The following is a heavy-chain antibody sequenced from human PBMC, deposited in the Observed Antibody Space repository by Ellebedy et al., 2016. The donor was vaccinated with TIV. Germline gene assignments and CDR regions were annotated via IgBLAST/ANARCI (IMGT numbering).Heavy chain of an antibody. Sequence: GESLKISCAASGLTFSSHAMSWVRQAPGKGLEWVANIKQDGSGKNYVDSVKGRFTISRDNARNSVHLQMNSLRAEDTAVYYCARDSSDWPQIDYWGQGTLVTVSS. CDR1: GLTFSSHA. D-gene: IGHD6-19*01. J-gene: IGHJ4*02. CDR2: IKQDGSGK. CDR3: ARDSSDWPQIDY. V-gene: IGHV3-7*03.